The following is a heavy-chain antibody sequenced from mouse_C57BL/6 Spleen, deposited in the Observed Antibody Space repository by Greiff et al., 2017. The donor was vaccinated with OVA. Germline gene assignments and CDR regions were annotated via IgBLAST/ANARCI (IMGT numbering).Heavy chain of an antibody. D-gene: IGHD4-1*01. CDR3: ARRRTGFDY. J-gene: IGHJ2*01. Sequence: QVQLQQPGAELVKPGASVKLSCKASGYTFTSYWMQWVKQRPGQGLEWIGEIDPSDSYTNYNQKFKGKATLTVDTSSSTAYMQLSSLTSEDAAVYYCARRRTGFDYWGQGTTLTGSS. CDR2: IDPSDSYT. V-gene: IGHV1-50*01. CDR1: GYTFTSYW.